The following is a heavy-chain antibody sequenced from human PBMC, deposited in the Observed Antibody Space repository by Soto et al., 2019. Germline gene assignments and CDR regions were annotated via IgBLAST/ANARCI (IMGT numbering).Heavy chain of an antibody. D-gene: IGHD3-10*01. V-gene: IGHV1-18*04. CDR2: ISAYNGNT. CDR3: ARDSPQSTTLWFGPRIDY. Sequence: GASVKVSCKASGYTFTSYGISWVRQAPGQGLEWMGWISAYNGNTNYAQKLQGRVTMTTDTSTSTAYMELRSLRSDDTAVYYCARDSPQSTTLWFGPRIDYWGQGTLVTVSS. CDR1: GYTFTSYG. J-gene: IGHJ4*02.